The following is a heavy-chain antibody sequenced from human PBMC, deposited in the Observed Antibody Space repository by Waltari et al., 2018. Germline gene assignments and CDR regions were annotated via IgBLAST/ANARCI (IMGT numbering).Heavy chain of an antibody. CDR1: GYTFTSYG. V-gene: IGHV1-18*04. J-gene: IGHJ4*02. CDR2: ISAYNGYT. D-gene: IGHD3-3*01. Sequence: QVQLVQSGAEVKKPGASVTVSCKASGYTFTSYGINWVRQAPGQGLEWMGWISAYNGYTNYAQKVQGRVTMTTDTSTSTAYMELRSLRSDDTAVYYCARVGDDFWSGYFDYWGQGTLVTVSS. CDR3: ARVGDDFWSGYFDY.